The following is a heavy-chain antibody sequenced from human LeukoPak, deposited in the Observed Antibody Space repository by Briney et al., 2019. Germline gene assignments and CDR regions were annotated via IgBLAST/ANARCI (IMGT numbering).Heavy chain of an antibody. J-gene: IGHJ4*02. V-gene: IGHV1-18*01. CDR3: ARGSLAVASTLDY. D-gene: IGHD6-19*01. CDR1: GYTFSNYG. CDR2: ISAYNGNT. Sequence: ASVKVSCKASGYTFSNYGINWVRQAPGQGLEWMGWISAYNGNTNYAQNLPGRVTMTTDTSTSTAYMELRSLRSDDTAVYYCARGSLAVASTLDYWGQGTLVTVSS.